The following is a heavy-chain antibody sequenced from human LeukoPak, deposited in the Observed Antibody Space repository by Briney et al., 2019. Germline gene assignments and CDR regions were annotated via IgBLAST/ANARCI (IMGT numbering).Heavy chain of an antibody. CDR2: IYYSGNT. J-gene: IGHJ4*02. CDR1: GGSISSSDYY. D-gene: IGHD3-16*01. Sequence: SETLSLTCTVSGGSISSSDYYWAWIRQPPGRSLEWIGSIYYSGNTHYNPSLKSRVTISVDTSKNQFSLKLSSVTAADTAVYYCARGGDLAYFDYWGQGTLVTVSS. CDR3: ARGGDLAYFDY. V-gene: IGHV4-39*07.